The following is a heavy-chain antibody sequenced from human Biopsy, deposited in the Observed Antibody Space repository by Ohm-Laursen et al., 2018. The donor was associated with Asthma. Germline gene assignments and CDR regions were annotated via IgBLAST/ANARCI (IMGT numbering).Heavy chain of an antibody. V-gene: IGHV3-53*01. D-gene: IGHD2-2*01. CDR2: IYSGGTS. J-gene: IGHJ4*02. Sequence: SLRLSCAASGFAVSRDYMFWVRQAPGKGLEWVSVIYSGGTSHTAASVRGRFTISIDYSKNTLYLQMHSLRAEDTAVYYCARGGSSNCSHYYFDFWGQGTLVTVSS. CDR1: GFAVSRDY. CDR3: ARGGSSNCSHYYFDF.